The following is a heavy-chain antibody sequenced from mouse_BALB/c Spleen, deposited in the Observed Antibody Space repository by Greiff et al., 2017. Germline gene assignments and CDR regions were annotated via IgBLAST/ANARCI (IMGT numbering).Heavy chain of an antibody. CDR1: GYAFSSSW. J-gene: IGHJ4*01. Sequence: VQLQQSGPELVKPGASVKISCKASGYAFSSSWMNWVKQRPGQGLEWIGRIYPGDGDTNYNGKFKGKATLTADKSSSTAYMQLSSLTSVDSAVYFCAREDYDEGYYAMDYWGQGTSVTVSS. CDR2: IYPGDGDT. CDR3: AREDYDEGYYAMDY. D-gene: IGHD2-4*01. V-gene: IGHV1-82*01.